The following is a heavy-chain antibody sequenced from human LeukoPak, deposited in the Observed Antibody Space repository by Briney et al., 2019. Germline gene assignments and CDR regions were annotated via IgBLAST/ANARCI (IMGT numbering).Heavy chain of an antibody. Sequence: SETLSLTCAVYGGSFSGYYWSWIRQPPGKGLEWIGEINHSGSTNYNPSLKSRATISVDTSKNQFSLKLSSVTAADTAVYYCARGRNGSGSSDYWGQGTLVTVSS. CDR2: INHSGST. V-gene: IGHV4-34*01. CDR3: ARGRNGSGSSDY. J-gene: IGHJ4*02. CDR1: GGSFSGYY. D-gene: IGHD3-10*01.